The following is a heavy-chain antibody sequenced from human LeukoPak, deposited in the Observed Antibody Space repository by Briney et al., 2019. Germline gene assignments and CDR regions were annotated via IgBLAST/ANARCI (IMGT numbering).Heavy chain of an antibody. CDR1: GFTFSNAW. CDR3: ATDFYDST. D-gene: IGHD3-22*01. V-gene: IGHV3-15*07. CDR2: IRSNSDGGTI. J-gene: IGHJ5*02. Sequence: TGGSLRLSCATSGFTFSNAWMNWVRQAQGKGLEWVGRIRSNSDGGTIDYAAPVKGRFTLSRDDSKTTLYLQMNSLQTEDTAVYYCATDFYDSTWGQGTLVTVSS.